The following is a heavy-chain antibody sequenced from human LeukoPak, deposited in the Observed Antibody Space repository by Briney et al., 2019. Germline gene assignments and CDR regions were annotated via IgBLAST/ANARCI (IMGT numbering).Heavy chain of an antibody. D-gene: IGHD3/OR15-3a*01. Sequence: GGSLRLSCAASGFTFSNYAMSWVRQAPGRGLEWVGFIRSKAYGETTDYAASVQGRFTISRDDSKSIAYLQMDSLKTEDTAVYFFTAWSADLNAFDIWGQGTLVTVSS. CDR1: GFTFSNYA. CDR2: IRSKAYGETT. CDR3: TAWSADLNAFDI. V-gene: IGHV3-49*04. J-gene: IGHJ3*02.